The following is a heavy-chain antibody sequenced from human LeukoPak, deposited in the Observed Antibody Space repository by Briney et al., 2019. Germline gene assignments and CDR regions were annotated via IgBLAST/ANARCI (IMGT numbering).Heavy chain of an antibody. CDR2: IYYSGST. CDR1: GFTFTTYG. J-gene: IGHJ6*03. CDR3: ARGAITMVRGVIETSYYYYMDV. D-gene: IGHD3-10*01. Sequence: GSLRLSCSASGFTFTTYGMNWVRQAPGKGLEWIGYIYYSGSTNYNPSLKSRVTISVDTSKNQFSLKLSSVTAADTAVYYCARGAITMVRGVIETSYYYYMDVWGKGTTVTISS. V-gene: IGHV4-59*01.